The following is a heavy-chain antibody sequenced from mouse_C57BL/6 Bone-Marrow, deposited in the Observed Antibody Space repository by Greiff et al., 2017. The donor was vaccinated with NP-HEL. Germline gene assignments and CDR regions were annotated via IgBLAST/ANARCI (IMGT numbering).Heavy chain of an antibody. D-gene: IGHD1-1*01. CDR2: SRNKANDYTT. V-gene: IGHV7-1*01. CDR3: ARVAREYYGSSYDYAMDY. J-gene: IGHJ4*01. CDR1: GFTFSDFY. Sequence: EVNLVESGGGLVQSGRSLRLSCATSGFTFSDFYMEWVRQAPGKGLEWIAASRNKANDYTTEYSASVKGRFLFSRDTSQSILYLQMNARRAEDTAIYYCARVAREYYGSSYDYAMDYWGQGTSVTVSS.